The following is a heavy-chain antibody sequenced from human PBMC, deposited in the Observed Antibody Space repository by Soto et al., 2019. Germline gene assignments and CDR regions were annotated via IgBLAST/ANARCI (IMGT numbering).Heavy chain of an antibody. CDR1: GFTFSSYA. CDR2: ISGSGGST. V-gene: IGHV3-23*01. J-gene: IGHJ4*02. D-gene: IGHD6-19*01. Sequence: QPGGSLRLSCAASGFTFSSYAISWGRQAPGKGLEWVSAISGSGGSTYYADSVKGRFTISRDNSKNTLYLQMNSLRAEDTAVYYCAKDGEDSSGWWLGYYFDYWGQGTLVTVSS. CDR3: AKDGEDSSGWWLGYYFDY.